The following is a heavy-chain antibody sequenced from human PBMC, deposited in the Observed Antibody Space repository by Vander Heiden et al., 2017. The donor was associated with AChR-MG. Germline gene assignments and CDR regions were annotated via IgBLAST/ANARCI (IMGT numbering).Heavy chain of an antibody. CDR1: GFTFSSYS. CDR3: ARGTDSSSWYVDSLFDP. D-gene: IGHD6-13*01. Sequence: EVQLVESGGGLVQPGGSLRLSCAASGFTFSSYSMNWVRQAPGKGLEWVSYISSSSSTIYYADSVKGRFTISRDNAKNSLYLQMNSLRAEDTAVYYCARGTDSSSWYVDSLFDPWGQGTLVTVSS. CDR2: ISSSSSTI. J-gene: IGHJ5*02. V-gene: IGHV3-48*01.